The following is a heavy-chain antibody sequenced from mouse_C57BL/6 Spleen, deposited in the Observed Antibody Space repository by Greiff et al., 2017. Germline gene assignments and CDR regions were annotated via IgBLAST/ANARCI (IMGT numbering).Heavy chain of an antibody. D-gene: IGHD1-1*01. J-gene: IGHJ2*01. CDR1: GYTFTDYN. Sequence: EVQLQQSGPELVKPGASVKISCKASGYTFTDYNMGWVKQSPGKSLEWIGDINPNNGGTIYNQNFKGKATLTVDKSSSTAYMELHSLTSEDTAVYSCANPCGSSYYYFDYWGQGTTLTVSS. CDR2: INPNNGGT. V-gene: IGHV1-18*01. CDR3: ANPCGSSYYYFDY.